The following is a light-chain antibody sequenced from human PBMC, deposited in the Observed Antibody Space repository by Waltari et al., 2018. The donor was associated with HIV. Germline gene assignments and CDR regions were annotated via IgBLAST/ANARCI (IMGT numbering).Light chain of an antibody. Sequence: QSVLPQPASVSGSPGQSIPIPCTGATSDAGSYNLVSWYQHHPGKAPKLMIYEGSKRPSGVSNRFSGSKSGNTASLTIAGLQAEDEADYYCCSYAGTSTYVFGTGTKVTVL. CDR1: TSDAGSYNL. CDR3: CSYAGTSTYV. V-gene: IGLV2-23*01. CDR2: EGS. J-gene: IGLJ1*01.